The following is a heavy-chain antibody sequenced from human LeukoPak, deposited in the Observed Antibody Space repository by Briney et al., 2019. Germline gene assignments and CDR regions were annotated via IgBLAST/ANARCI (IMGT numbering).Heavy chain of an antibody. CDR3: ARHYGDSHWFDP. Sequence: GESLKISCQGSGYSFTTYWISWVRQMPGKGLEWMGRVDPSDSYTNYSPSFQGQVTISADKSISTAYLQWSSLKASDTAMYYCARHYGDSHWFDPWGQGTLVTVSS. V-gene: IGHV5-10-1*04. CDR1: GYSFTTYW. J-gene: IGHJ5*02. D-gene: IGHD3-16*01. CDR2: VDPSDSYT.